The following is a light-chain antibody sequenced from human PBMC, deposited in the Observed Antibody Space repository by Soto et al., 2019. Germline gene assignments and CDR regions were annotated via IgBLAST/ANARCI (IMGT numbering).Light chain of an antibody. CDR3: QQYNNWPSWT. CDR2: GAS. V-gene: IGKV3-15*01. J-gene: IGKJ1*01. CDR1: QSVSSN. Sequence: EIVMTQSPATLSVSPGERATLSCRASQSVSSNLAWYQPKPVQAPRLLIYGASTRATGIPARFSGSGFGTEFTLTISSLQSEDFAVYYCQQYNNWPSWTFGQGTKVEIK.